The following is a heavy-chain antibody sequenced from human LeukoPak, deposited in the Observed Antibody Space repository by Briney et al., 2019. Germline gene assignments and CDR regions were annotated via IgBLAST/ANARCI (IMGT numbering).Heavy chain of an antibody. CDR2: TSAYNGNT. CDR3: ARGGTLVQGVTILYGMDV. V-gene: IGHV1-18*04. D-gene: IGHD3-10*01. Sequence: ASVKVSCKASGYTFTSYGISWVRQAPGQGLEWMGWTSAYNGNTNYAQKLQGRVTMTTDTSTSTAYMELSSLRSEDTAVYYCARGGTLVQGVTILYGMDVWGQGTTVTVSS. CDR1: GYTFTSYG. J-gene: IGHJ6*02.